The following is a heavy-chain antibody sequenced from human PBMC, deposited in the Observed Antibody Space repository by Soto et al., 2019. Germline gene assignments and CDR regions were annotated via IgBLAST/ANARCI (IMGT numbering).Heavy chain of an antibody. CDR3: SRAGAGRCWL. V-gene: IGHV4-61*01. CDR1: GGSVSSGRYY. J-gene: IGHJ4*02. D-gene: IGHD3-9*01. Sequence: QVQLQESGPGLVKPSETLSLTCTVSGGSVSSGRYYWSWSRQPPGKGLEWIGYIYYSGRTSYNSSGKSRVTISVDTSKNQFSLKRSSVTAADTAIYYCSRAGAGRCWLGGQGTLVTVSS. CDR2: IYYSGRT.